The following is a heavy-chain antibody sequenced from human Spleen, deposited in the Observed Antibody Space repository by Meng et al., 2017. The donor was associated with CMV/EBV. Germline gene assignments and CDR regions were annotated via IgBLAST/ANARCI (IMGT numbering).Heavy chain of an antibody. Sequence: GESLKISCKGFGYSFTTYWIAWVRQMPGKGLEWMGVIYPGDSDARHSPSFQGQVTISADKSITTAYLQWSSLKASDTAIYYCARQDRVYGSLDYWGQGTLVTVSS. CDR2: IYPGDSDA. CDR3: ARQDRVYGSLDY. V-gene: IGHV5-51*01. D-gene: IGHD3-10*01. CDR1: GYSFTTYW. J-gene: IGHJ4*02.